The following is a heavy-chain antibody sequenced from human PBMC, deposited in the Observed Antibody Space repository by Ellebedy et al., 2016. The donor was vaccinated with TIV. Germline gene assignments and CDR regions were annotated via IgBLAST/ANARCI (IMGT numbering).Heavy chain of an antibody. Sequence: PGGSLRLSCAASGFTLSSYWMSWVRQAPGKGLEWVANIKQDGREKYYVDSVKGRFTISRDNAKNSLYLQMNSLRAEDTAVYYCANEWGVGFDIWGQGTMVTVSS. CDR3: ANEWGVGFDI. CDR1: GFTLSSYW. D-gene: IGHD3-16*01. J-gene: IGHJ3*02. V-gene: IGHV3-7*01. CDR2: IKQDGREK.